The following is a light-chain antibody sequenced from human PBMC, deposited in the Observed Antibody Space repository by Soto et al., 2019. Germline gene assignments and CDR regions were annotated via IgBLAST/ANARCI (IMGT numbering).Light chain of an antibody. CDR2: GAS. V-gene: IGKV3-20*01. Sequence: EIVLTQSPGTLSLSPGERATLSRRASQSVSSSYLAWYQQKPGQAPRLLIYGASSRATGIPDRFSGSGSGTDFTLTSSRLEPEDFAVYYCQQYGSSQGYTFGQGTKLEIK. J-gene: IGKJ2*01. CDR3: QQYGSSQGYT. CDR1: QSVSSSY.